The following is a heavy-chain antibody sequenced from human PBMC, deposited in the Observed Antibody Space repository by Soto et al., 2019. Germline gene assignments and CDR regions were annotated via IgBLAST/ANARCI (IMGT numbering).Heavy chain of an antibody. CDR1: GGSLSSSSYY. CDR2: IYYSGST. J-gene: IGHJ4*02. Sequence: SETLSLTCTVSGGSLSSSSYYRGWIRQPPGKGLEWIGSIYYSGSTYYNPSLKSRVTISVATSKNQFSLKLSSVTAADTAVYYCARHIGDHRRLIFGVVWYFDYWGQGTLVPVSS. D-gene: IGHD3-3*01. V-gene: IGHV4-39*01. CDR3: ARHIGDHRRLIFGVVWYFDY.